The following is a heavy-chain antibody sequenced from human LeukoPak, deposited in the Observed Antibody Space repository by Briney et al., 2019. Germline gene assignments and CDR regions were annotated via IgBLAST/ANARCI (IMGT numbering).Heavy chain of an antibody. CDR2: ISYDGSEK. V-gene: IGHV3-30*04. CDR3: ARSGSSGWVYYYYNYMDV. Sequence: GGSLRLSCVASVFNFSNYAMHWVRQAPGKGLEWVAVISYDGSEKYYAESVKGRFTISRDNSKNTLSLQMNSLKPEDTAVSYCARSGSSGWVYYYYNYMDVWGKGTTVTVSS. CDR1: VFNFSNYA. J-gene: IGHJ6*03. D-gene: IGHD6-19*01.